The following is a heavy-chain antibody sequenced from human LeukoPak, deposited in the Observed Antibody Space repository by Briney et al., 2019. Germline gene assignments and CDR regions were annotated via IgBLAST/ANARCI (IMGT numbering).Heavy chain of an antibody. Sequence: GGSLRLSCAASGFAFSSYSMNWVRQAPGKGLEWVSSISGSSTYIFYADSVKGRFTISRDNAKNSLYLQMNSLRAADTAVYYCASFETVAANWFDPWGQGTLVTVSS. D-gene: IGHD6-19*01. J-gene: IGHJ5*02. CDR3: ASFETVAANWFDP. V-gene: IGHV3-21*01. CDR1: GFAFSSYS. CDR2: ISGSSTYI.